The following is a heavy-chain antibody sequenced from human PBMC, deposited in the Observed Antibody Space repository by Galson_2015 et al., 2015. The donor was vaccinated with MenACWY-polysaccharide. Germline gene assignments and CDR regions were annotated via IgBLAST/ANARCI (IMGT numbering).Heavy chain of an antibody. Sequence: TLSLACSVSGASVTTGRNFWTWIRQHPGKGLEWIGYIFHSGSTYYNPSLESRVSLSVDTANNRFSLQVSSVTAADTAMYYWARELSGSHRQFDSWGQGILVTVSS. D-gene: IGHD3-3*01. CDR2: IFHSGST. CDR1: GASVTTGRNF. V-gene: IGHV4-31*03. CDR3: ARELSGSHRQFDS. J-gene: IGHJ4*02.